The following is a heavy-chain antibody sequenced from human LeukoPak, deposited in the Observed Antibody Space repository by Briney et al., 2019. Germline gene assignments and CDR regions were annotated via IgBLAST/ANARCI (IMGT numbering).Heavy chain of an antibody. D-gene: IGHD3-10*01. CDR3: ARARLYHGSGSYGYYYYMDV. CDR1: GYTFTSYD. Sequence: ASVKVSCKASGYTFTSYDINWVRQATGQGLEWMGWMNPNSGNTGYAQKFQGRVTMTRNTSISTAYMELSSLRSEDTAVHYCARARLYHGSGSYGYYYYMDVWGKGTTVTVSS. J-gene: IGHJ6*03. CDR2: MNPNSGNT. V-gene: IGHV1-8*01.